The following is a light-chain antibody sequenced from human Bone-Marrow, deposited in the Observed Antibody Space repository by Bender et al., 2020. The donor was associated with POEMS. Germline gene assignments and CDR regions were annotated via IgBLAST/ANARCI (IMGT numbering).Light chain of an antibody. V-gene: IGLV2-11*01. Sequence: QSALTQPRSVSGSPGQSVTISCTGSSSDVGEYNFISWYHQHPGKVPNLMIYDVRARPSGVPDRFSGSKSAYSASLTISGLQAEDEADYYCCSYAGNWVFGGGTRLTVL. CDR2: DVR. CDR1: SSDVGEYNF. J-gene: IGLJ3*02. CDR3: CSYAGNWV.